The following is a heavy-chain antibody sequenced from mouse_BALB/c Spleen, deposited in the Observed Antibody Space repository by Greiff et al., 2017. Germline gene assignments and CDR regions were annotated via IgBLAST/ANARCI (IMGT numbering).Heavy chain of an antibody. Sequence: VQLQQSGAELMKPGASVKISCKATGYTFSSYWIEWVKQRPGHGLEWIGEILPGSGSTNYNEKFKGKATFTADTSSNTAYMQLSSLTSEDSAVYYCARWDYGSLYAMDYWGQGTSVTVSS. J-gene: IGHJ4*01. CDR3: ARWDYGSLYAMDY. CDR1: GYTFSSYW. D-gene: IGHD1-1*01. V-gene: IGHV1-9*01. CDR2: ILPGSGST.